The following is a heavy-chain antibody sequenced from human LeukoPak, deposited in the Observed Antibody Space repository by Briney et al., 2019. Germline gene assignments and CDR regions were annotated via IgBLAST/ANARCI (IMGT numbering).Heavy chain of an antibody. CDR3: ARDTRGEWDY. V-gene: IGHV3-7*01. D-gene: IGHD2-2*01. CDR2: IQPDGSGA. Sequence: GGSLRLSCVTSGFTFRGYWMSWSRQAPGKGLEWVGNIQPDGSGAFYVDAMRGRFTISRDNAQNSLYLQINSLRAEDTAVYYCARDTRGEWDYWGHGTLVTVSS. J-gene: IGHJ4*01. CDR1: GFTFRGYW.